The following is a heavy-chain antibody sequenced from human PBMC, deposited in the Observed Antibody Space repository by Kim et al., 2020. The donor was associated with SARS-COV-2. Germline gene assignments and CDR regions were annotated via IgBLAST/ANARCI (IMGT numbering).Heavy chain of an antibody. V-gene: IGHV4-39*01. CDR2: IYYSGST. J-gene: IGHJ4*02. D-gene: IGHD2-15*01. Sequence: SETLSLTCTVSGGSISSSSYYWGWIRQPPGKGLEWIGSIYYSGSTYYNPSLKSRVTISVDTSKNQFSLKLSSVTAADTAVYYCARGGRGCSGGSCKPLDYWGQGTLVTVSS. CDR3: ARGGRGCSGGSCKPLDY. CDR1: GGSISSSSYY.